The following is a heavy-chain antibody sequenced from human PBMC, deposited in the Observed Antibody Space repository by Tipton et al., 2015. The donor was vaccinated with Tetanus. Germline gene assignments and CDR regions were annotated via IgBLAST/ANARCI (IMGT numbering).Heavy chain of an antibody. Sequence: SLRLSCAASEFTFSNYAMSWVRQAPGKGLEWVSGISGSGGTTYHADSVKGRFTVSRDNSKNTLFLEMNSLRVEDTAVYYCVRDGGSSGWLAYWGQGTLVTVSS. D-gene: IGHD6-19*01. V-gene: IGHV3-23*01. J-gene: IGHJ4*02. CDR2: ISGSGGTT. CDR3: VRDGGSSGWLAY. CDR1: EFTFSNYA.